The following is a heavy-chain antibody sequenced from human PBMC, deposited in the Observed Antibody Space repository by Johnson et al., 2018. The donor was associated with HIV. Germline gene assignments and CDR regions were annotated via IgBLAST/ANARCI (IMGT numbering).Heavy chain of an antibody. Sequence: QVLLVESGGGLVQPGGSLRLSCAASGFTFSTYAMHWVRQAPGKGLEWVAVISYDGSNKYYADYVKGRFTISRDNSKNTLYLQMNSLRTEDTAVYYCARVRGGTGHGAFDIWGQGTMVTVSS. V-gene: IGHV3-30*04. J-gene: IGHJ3*02. CDR3: ARVRGGTGHGAFDI. CDR1: GFTFSTYA. CDR2: ISYDGSNK.